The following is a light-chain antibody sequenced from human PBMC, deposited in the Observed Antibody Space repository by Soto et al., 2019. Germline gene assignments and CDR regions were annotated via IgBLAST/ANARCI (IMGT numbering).Light chain of an antibody. J-gene: IGLJ2*01. CDR2: EVS. V-gene: IGLV2-8*01. CDR1: SSDVGGYNY. CDR3: SSYAGSNDVI. Sequence: QSALTQPPSASGSPGQSVTISCTGTSSDVGGYNYVSWYQQHPGKAPKLLIHEVSKRPSGVTDRFSGSKSGNTASLTVSGLQPEDEADYYCSSYAGSNDVIFGGGTKLTVL.